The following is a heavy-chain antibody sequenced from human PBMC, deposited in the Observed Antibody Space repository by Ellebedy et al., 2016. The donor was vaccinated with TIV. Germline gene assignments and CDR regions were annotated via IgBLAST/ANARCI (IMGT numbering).Heavy chain of an antibody. CDR2: ISSSGSTI. V-gene: IGHV3-11*04. Sequence: GESLKISCAASGFTFSEDYMSWIRQAPGKGLEWVSYISSSGSTIYYADSVKGRFTISRDNAKNSLYLQMNSLRDEDTAVYYCWSGSYYRADYWGQGTLVTVSS. CDR3: WSGSYYRADY. CDR1: GFTFSEDY. D-gene: IGHD1-26*01. J-gene: IGHJ4*02.